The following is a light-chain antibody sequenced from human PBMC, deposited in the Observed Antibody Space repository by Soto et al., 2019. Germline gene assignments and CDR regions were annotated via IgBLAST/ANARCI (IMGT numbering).Light chain of an antibody. Sequence: EIVLTQSPGTLSLSPGERATLSCRASQSVSSNYLAWYQQKPGQAPRLLIYDASCRATGIPDRFSGSGSGTDFTLTISRLEPEDCAVYYCQQYGNSPPWTFGQGTKVEIK. CDR2: DAS. J-gene: IGKJ1*01. CDR1: QSVSSNY. V-gene: IGKV3-20*01. CDR3: QQYGNSPPWT.